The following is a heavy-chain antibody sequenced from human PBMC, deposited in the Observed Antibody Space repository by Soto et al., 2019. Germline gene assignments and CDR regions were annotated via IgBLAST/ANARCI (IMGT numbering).Heavy chain of an antibody. CDR3: TTECVVVAALGAFDI. V-gene: IGHV3-15*01. CDR2: IKSKTDGGTT. CDR1: GFTFSNAW. D-gene: IGHD2-15*01. J-gene: IGHJ3*02. Sequence: GGSLRLSCAASGFTFSNAWMSWVRQAPGKGLEWVGRIKSKTDGGTTDYAAPVKGRFTISRDDSKNTLYLQMNSLKTEDTAVYYCTTECVVVAALGAFDIWGQGTMVTVSS.